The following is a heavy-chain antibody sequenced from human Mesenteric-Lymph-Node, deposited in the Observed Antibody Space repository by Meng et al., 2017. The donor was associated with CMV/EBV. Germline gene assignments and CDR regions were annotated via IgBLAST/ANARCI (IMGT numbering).Heavy chain of an antibody. CDR2: IKSKTDGGTT. CDR3: TGTRFLEWLFTYYFDY. CDR1: TFSNAW. D-gene: IGHD3-3*01. V-gene: IGHV3-15*01. J-gene: IGHJ4*02. Sequence: TFSNAWMSWVRQAQGKGLEWVGRIKSKTDGGTTDYAAPVKGRFTISRDDSKNTLYLQMNSLKTEDTAVYYCTGTRFLEWLFTYYFDYWGQGTLVTVSS.